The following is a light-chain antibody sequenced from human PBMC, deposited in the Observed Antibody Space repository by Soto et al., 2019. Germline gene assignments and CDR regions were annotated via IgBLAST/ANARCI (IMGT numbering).Light chain of an antibody. V-gene: IGKV4-1*01. J-gene: IGKJ1*01. CDR3: LQYWPTPTWT. Sequence: DIVMTQSPDSLAVSLGERATINCKSSHSVLCSSDNKNYIGWYQQKAGQPPKLLIFWASTRESGVPDRFSGSGSGTDLTLTISSLQAEDVEVYYCLQYWPTPTWTFGQGTKVEIK. CDR2: WAS. CDR1: HSVLCSSDNKNY.